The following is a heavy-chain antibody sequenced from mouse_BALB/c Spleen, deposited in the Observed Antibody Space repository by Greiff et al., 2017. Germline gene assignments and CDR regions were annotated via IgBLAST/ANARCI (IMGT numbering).Heavy chain of an antibody. CDR3: ARYYYGNYRYFDV. J-gene: IGHJ1*01. CDR2: IYPGGGYT. V-gene: IGHV1-63*02. CDR1: GYTFTNYW. D-gene: IGHD1-1*02. Sequence: VQLQQSGAELVRPGTSVKISCKASGYTFTNYWLGWVKQRPGHGLEWIGDIYPGGGYTNYNEKFKGKATLTADTSSSTAYIQLSSLTSEDSAVYFCARYYYGNYRYFDVWGAGTTVTVSS.